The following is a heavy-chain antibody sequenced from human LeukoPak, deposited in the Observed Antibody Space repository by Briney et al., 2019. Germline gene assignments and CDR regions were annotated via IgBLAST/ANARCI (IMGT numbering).Heavy chain of an antibody. J-gene: IGHJ3*02. CDR3: TRRDFNGGNSLAGFDI. CDR2: ISFDGSYK. Sequence: GRSLRLSCAASGFTFSLYAMHWVRQAPGKGLEWVAIISFDGSYKNYADSVKGRFTISRGNSDNTLYLQMSSLRAEDTALYYCTRRDFNGGNSLAGFDIWGQGTMVTVSS. CDR1: GFTFSLYA. V-gene: IGHV3-30-3*01. D-gene: IGHD4-23*01.